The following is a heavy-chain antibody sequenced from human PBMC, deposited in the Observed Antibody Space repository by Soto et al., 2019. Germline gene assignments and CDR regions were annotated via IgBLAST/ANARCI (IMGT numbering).Heavy chain of an antibody. CDR2: IYYSGST. CDR1: GGSISSYY. D-gene: IGHD3-3*01. V-gene: IGHV4-59*01. CDR3: ARGVSYYDFWSGYSTRDYYYYMDV. Sequence: SETLSLTCTVSGGSISSYYWSWIRQPPGKGLEWIGYIYYSGSTNYNPSLKSRVTISVDTSKNQFSLKLSSVTAADTAVYYCARGVSYYDFWSGYSTRDYYYYMDVWGKGTTVTVSS. J-gene: IGHJ6*03.